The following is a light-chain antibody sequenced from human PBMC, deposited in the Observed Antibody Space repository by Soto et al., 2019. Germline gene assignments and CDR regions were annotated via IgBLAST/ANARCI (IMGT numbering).Light chain of an antibody. CDR2: DAS. J-gene: IGKJ2*02. Sequence: EIVLTQSPATLSLSPGERATLSCMASQSVSSYLAWYQQKPGQAPRLLIYDASNRATGIPARFSGSGSGTDFPLIISSLEPEDFAVYSCQQRSNWPRSTFGQGTKLEIK. CDR1: QSVSSY. CDR3: QQRSNWPRST. V-gene: IGKV3-11*01.